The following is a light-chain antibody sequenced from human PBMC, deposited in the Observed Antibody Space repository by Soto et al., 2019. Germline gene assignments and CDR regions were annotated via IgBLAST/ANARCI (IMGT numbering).Light chain of an antibody. CDR1: QSLLHSSNNKNY. CDR3: QQYSSSPQIT. CDR2: WAS. Sequence: DIVMTQSPDSLAVSLGERATINCKSSQSLLHSSNNKNYLAWYQQKPRQPPKLIIYWASTRESGVPDRFSGSGSGTDFTLTITSLQAEDVAVYYCQQYSSSPQITFAGGTMVEIK. J-gene: IGKJ4*01. V-gene: IGKV4-1*01.